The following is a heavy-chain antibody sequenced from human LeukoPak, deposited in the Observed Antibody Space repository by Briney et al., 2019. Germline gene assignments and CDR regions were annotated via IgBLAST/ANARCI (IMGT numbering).Heavy chain of an antibody. Sequence: PGGSLRLSCAASGFTFSSYAMSWVRQAPGKGLEWVSGISGSGGSTYYADSVKGRFTISRDNSKNTLYLQMNSLRAEDTAVYYCAKAYYYGSGAPDAFDIWGQGTMVTVSS. D-gene: IGHD3-10*01. V-gene: IGHV3-23*01. CDR3: AKAYYYGSGAPDAFDI. CDR1: GFTFSSYA. CDR2: ISGSGGST. J-gene: IGHJ3*02.